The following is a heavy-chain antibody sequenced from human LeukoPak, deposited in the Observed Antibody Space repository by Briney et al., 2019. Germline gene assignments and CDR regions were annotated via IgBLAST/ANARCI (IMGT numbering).Heavy chain of an antibody. CDR1: GYTFTGYY. D-gene: IGHD3-3*01. Sequence: ASVKVSCKASGYTFTGYYMHWVRQAPGQGLEWMGWINPNSGGTNYAQKFQGRVTMTRDTSISTAYMELSRLRSDDTAVYYCAIGITIFGVVTEFGYWGQGTLVTVSS. V-gene: IGHV1-2*02. CDR3: AIGITIFGVVTEFGY. J-gene: IGHJ4*02. CDR2: INPNSGGT.